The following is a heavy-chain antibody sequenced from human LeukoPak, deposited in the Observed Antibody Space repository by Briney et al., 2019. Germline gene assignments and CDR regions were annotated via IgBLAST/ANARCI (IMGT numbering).Heavy chain of an antibody. CDR1: GFTLSNYA. Sequence: PGRSLRLSCAASGFTLSNYAMHWARQAPDKGLEGVAVISYDGSNKCFADSVKGRFTISRDNSKNTLYLQMNSLRAEDTAVYYCARDSYGADYWGQGTLVTVSS. D-gene: IGHD4-17*01. CDR3: ARDSYGADY. CDR2: ISYDGSNK. J-gene: IGHJ4*02. V-gene: IGHV3-30*04.